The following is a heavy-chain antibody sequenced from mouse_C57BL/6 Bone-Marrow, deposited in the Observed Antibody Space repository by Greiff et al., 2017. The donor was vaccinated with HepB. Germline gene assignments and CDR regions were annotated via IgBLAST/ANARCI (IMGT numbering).Heavy chain of an antibody. D-gene: IGHD2-5*01. V-gene: IGHV3-6*01. J-gene: IGHJ3*01. Sequence: EVKLQESGPGLVKPSQSLSLTCSVTGYSITSGYYWNWIRQFPGNKLEWMGYISYDGSNNYNPSLKNRISITRDTSKNQFFLKLNSVTTEDTATYYCARESTIVTRFAYWGQGTLVTVSA. CDR2: ISYDGSN. CDR1: GYSITSGYY. CDR3: ARESTIVTRFAY.